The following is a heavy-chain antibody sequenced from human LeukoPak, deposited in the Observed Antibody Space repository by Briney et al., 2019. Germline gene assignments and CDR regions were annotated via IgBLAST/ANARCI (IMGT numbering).Heavy chain of an antibody. Sequence: GGSLRLSCAASGLTLSNYWMSWVRQAPGKGLEWVANINQAGSETYYVDSVKGRFTISRDNAQNSLYLQMNNLRADDTAVYYCARDPGGRVVDYWGQGTLVTVSS. CDR1: GLTLSNYW. CDR3: ARDPGGRVVDY. D-gene: IGHD3-10*01. J-gene: IGHJ4*02. V-gene: IGHV3-7*04. CDR2: INQAGSET.